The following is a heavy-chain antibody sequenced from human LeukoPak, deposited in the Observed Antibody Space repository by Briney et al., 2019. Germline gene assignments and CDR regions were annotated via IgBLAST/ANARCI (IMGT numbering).Heavy chain of an antibody. J-gene: IGHJ4*02. V-gene: IGHV3-30*03. D-gene: IGHD3-22*01. CDR2: ISYDGSNK. Sequence: QPGGSLRLSCAASGFTSSSYGMHWVRQAPGKGLEWVAVISYDGSNKYYADSVKGRFTISRDNSKNTLYLQMNGLRAEDTAVYYCATPERSDTSGYYYWGQGTLVTVSS. CDR1: GFTSSSYG. CDR3: ATPERSDTSGYYY.